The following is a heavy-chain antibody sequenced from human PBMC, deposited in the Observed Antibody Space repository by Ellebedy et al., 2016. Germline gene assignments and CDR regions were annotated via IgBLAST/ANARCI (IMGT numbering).Heavy chain of an antibody. CDR2: ISAYNGNT. D-gene: IGHD4-17*01. V-gene: IGHV1-18*01. Sequence: ASVKVSXXASGYTFTSYGISWVRQAPGQGLEWMGWISAYNGNTNYAQKLQGRVTMTTDTSTSTAYMELRSLRSDDTAVYYCARVNAVTTGGGYYFDYWGQGTLVTVSS. CDR1: GYTFTSYG. CDR3: ARVNAVTTGGGYYFDY. J-gene: IGHJ4*02.